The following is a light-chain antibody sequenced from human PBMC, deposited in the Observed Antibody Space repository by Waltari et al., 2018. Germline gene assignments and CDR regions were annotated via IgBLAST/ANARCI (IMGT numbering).Light chain of an antibody. CDR1: SSDVGSYNL. J-gene: IGLJ2*01. V-gene: IGLV2-23*01. CDR3: CSYAGSSTVV. Sequence: QSALTQPASVSGSPGQSITISCTGPSSDVGSYNLVSWYQQHPGKAPKLMIYEGSKWPSGVSDRFSGSKSGNTASLTISGLQAEDEADYYCCSYAGSSTVVFGGGTKLTVL. CDR2: EGS.